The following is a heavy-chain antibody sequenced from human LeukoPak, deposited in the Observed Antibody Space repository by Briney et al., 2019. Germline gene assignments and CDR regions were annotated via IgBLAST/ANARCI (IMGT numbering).Heavy chain of an antibody. CDR1: GFSFSNPV. CDR2: IRSSGDVA. J-gene: IGHJ4*02. CDR3: AKEHGGNCQNPGCDFDS. D-gene: IGHD4-23*01. V-gene: IGHV3-23*01. Sequence: GGSLRLSCAASGFSFSNPVMHWVRQAPGKGLEWVAGIRSSGDVAYYADSVQGRFTISRDNSRNTLYLQMNSLRAEDTAVYYCAKEHGGNCQNPGCDFDSWGQGTLVTASS.